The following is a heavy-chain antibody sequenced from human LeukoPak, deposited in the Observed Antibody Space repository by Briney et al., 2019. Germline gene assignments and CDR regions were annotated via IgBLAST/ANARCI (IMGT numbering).Heavy chain of an antibody. CDR3: AVNYYDSSGPFDY. J-gene: IGHJ4*02. D-gene: IGHD3-22*01. CDR1: GGSISSSSYY. V-gene: IGHV4-39*07. CDR2: IYYSGST. Sequence: ASGTLSLTWTVAGGSISSSSYYWGWIRQPPGMGLEWIGSIYYSGSTYYNPSLKSRVTISVDTSKNQFSLKLSSVTAADTAVYYCAVNYYDSSGPFDYWGQGTLVTVSS.